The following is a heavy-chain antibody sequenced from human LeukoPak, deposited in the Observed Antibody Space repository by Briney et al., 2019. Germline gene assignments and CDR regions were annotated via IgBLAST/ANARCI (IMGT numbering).Heavy chain of an antibody. CDR1: GFIFDDDV. D-gene: IGHD3-10*01. CDR2: ISWEGDTT. CDR3: TRDTDYGSATNYFDS. Sequence: PGGSLRLSCADSGFIFDDDVMYWVRQPPGKGLEWVALISWEGDTTYYADSVRGRFTISPDNSKNSLYLQKNSLRTEDTAFYYCTRDTDYGSATNYFDSWGQGTLVSVSS. J-gene: IGHJ4*02. V-gene: IGHV3-43*01.